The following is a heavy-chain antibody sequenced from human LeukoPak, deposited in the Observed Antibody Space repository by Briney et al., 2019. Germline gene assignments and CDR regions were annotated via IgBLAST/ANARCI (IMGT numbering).Heavy chain of an antibody. D-gene: IGHD5-24*01. Sequence: PSETLSLTCALYGGSFSGNYWSWIRQPPGKGLEWIGEVNHIGSTNYSPSLKSRVTISVDTSKNQFSLKLTSVTAADTAVYYCAGPKAGYNGYFDYWGQGTLVTVSS. V-gene: IGHV4-34*01. CDR3: AGPKAGYNGYFDY. CDR1: GGSFSGNY. J-gene: IGHJ4*02. CDR2: VNHIGST.